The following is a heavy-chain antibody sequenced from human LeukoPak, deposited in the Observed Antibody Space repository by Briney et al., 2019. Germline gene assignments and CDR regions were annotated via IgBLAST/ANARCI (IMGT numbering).Heavy chain of an antibody. V-gene: IGHV3-9*01. CDR1: GFTFDDYA. Sequence: GGSLRLSCAASGFTFDDYAMHWVRQAPGKGLEWVSGISWNSGSIGYADSVKGRFTISRDNVKNSLYLQMNSLRAEDTAVYYCARDRTYYDILTGNLPYYFDYWGQGTLVTVSS. J-gene: IGHJ4*02. CDR3: ARDRTYYDILTGNLPYYFDY. CDR2: ISWNSGSI. D-gene: IGHD3-9*01.